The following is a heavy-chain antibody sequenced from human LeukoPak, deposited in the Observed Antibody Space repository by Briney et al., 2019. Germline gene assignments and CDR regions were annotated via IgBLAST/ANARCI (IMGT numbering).Heavy chain of an antibody. Sequence: GGSLRLSCVASGFTFSDYSMNWVRQAPGKGLEWVSAIGSTSTFISYADSVRGRFTISRDNAENSLYLQMNSLRVEDTAIYFCARERSVVADYWGQGTLVTVS. V-gene: IGHV3-21*01. CDR2: IGSTSTFI. CDR3: ARERSVVADY. J-gene: IGHJ4*02. CDR1: GFTFSDYS. D-gene: IGHD2-21*01.